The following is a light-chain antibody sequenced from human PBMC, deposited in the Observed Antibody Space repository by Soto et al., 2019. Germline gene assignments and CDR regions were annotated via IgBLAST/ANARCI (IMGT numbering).Light chain of an antibody. Sequence: EIVLTQSPATLSVSPGERATLSCRAIQSVSSSYLTWYQQKGGQAPRLLIYGASSRATGTPDRFSGSGSGTDFTLTISRLEPEDFVVYYCQYYGHSPPVTFGGGTKVDIK. V-gene: IGKV3-20*01. CDR1: QSVSSSY. CDR3: QYYGHSPPVT. CDR2: GAS. J-gene: IGKJ4*01.